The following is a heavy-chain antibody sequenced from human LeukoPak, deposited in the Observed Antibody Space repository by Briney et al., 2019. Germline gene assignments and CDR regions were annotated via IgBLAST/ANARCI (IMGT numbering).Heavy chain of an antibody. Sequence: QPGGSLRLSCEASGFTFSNRTMHWVRQAPGKGLEWVAVVTSDGGKIFFLDSVKGRFTISRDNSKNILYLQMNSLKDEDTAVYFCAREGFGGSGGHDYWGQGTLVTVSS. CDR1: GFTFSNRT. D-gene: IGHD3-10*01. CDR3: AREGFGGSGGHDY. J-gene: IGHJ4*02. CDR2: VTSDGGKI. V-gene: IGHV3-30*01.